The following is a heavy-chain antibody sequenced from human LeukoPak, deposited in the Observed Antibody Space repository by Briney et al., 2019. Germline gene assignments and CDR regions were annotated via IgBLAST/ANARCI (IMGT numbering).Heavy chain of an antibody. Sequence: GGSLRLSCAVSGFNVRSNYMTWVRQAPGKGLEWVSVLHSGGDTYYADSVRGRFTISRDNSENMLFLQMNGLRADDPAIYYCARGKVYYYYDYWGQGTLVTVSS. J-gene: IGHJ4*02. CDR3: ARGKVYYYYDY. CDR1: GFNVRSNY. V-gene: IGHV3-53*01. D-gene: IGHD5/OR15-5a*01. CDR2: LHSGGDT.